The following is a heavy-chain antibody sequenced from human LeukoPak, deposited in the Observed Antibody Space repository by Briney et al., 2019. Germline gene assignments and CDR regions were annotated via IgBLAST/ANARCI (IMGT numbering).Heavy chain of an antibody. CDR1: GDSINYYY. D-gene: IGHD3-3*01. CDR3: ARVKVLRFLEWFLDF. Sequence: SETLSLTCTVSGDSINYYYWSWIRQSPGKGLEWIGYIHYTGTTNYNPSLKSRLTISIDTSKSQVSLRLSSVTAADTAVYYCARVKVLRFLEWFLDFWGQGALVTVSS. CDR2: IHYTGTT. V-gene: IGHV4-59*12. J-gene: IGHJ4*02.